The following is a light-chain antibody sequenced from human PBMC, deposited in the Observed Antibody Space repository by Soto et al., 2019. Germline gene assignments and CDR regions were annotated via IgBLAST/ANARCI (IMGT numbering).Light chain of an antibody. CDR3: QQYDNLPFT. CDR1: QGISNY. CDR2: DAS. J-gene: IGKJ3*01. Sequence: DIQMTQSPSSLSASVGDRVTITCQASQGISNYLNWYQQKPGKAPKLLIYDASNLETGVPSRFSGSGSGTDITFTISSLQPEDIATYYCQQYDNLPFTFGPGTKVDIK. V-gene: IGKV1-33*01.